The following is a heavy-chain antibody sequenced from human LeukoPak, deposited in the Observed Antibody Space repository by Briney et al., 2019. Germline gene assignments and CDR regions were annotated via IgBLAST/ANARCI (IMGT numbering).Heavy chain of an antibody. D-gene: IGHD4/OR15-4a*01. CDR2: ISGSGGEST. CDR3: LKGGYGAYWNRLHYMDV. J-gene: IGHJ6*03. V-gene: IGHV3-23*01. Sequence: GGSLRLSCTGSGFTFYSFAMSWVRQAPGKGLEWISSISGSGGESTYSANSGKGRFTIFRDNSTPTLFLQMNSLRPDDTAVYYCLKGGYGAYWNRLHYMDVWGNGTTVTVSS. CDR1: GFTFYSFA.